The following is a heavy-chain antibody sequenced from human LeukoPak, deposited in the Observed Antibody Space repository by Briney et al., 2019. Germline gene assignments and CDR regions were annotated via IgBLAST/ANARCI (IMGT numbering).Heavy chain of an antibody. V-gene: IGHV3-7*03. D-gene: IGHD3-3*01. CDR2: IKLDGSEK. Sequence: GGSLRLSCVASGFIFGKYWMSWVRQAPGKGLEWVANIKLDGSEKNYVDSVKGRFTISRDNTKNSLYLQMNSLRVEDTAVFYCARDQYDTWSRRGNFDSWGQGTLVIVSS. J-gene: IGHJ4*02. CDR1: GFIFGKYW. CDR3: ARDQYDTWSRRGNFDS.